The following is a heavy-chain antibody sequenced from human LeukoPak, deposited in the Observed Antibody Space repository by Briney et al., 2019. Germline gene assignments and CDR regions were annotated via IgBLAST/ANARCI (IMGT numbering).Heavy chain of an antibody. CDR1: GFTFSSYG. D-gene: IGHD6-13*01. CDR3: ARSGSSWYHNWFDP. CDR2: ISGSGGST. Sequence: GGSLRLSCAASGFTFSSYGMSWVRQAPGKGLEWVSAISGSGGSTYYADSVKGRFTISRDNSKNTLYLQMNSLRAEDTAVYYCARSGSSWYHNWFDPWGQGTLVTVSS. J-gene: IGHJ5*02. V-gene: IGHV3-23*01.